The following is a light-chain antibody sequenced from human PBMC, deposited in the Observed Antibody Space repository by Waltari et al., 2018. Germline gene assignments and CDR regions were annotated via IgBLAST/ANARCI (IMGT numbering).Light chain of an antibody. Sequence: QSALTQPAPMSASPGQSITISCTATNNDVGTYDLVSWYQQHPGRAPKRLIFQGTKRPSEVSGRFSGSTSADTASLTISGLQPEDEADYYCCSYAGTWLFGGGTKVTVL. J-gene: IGLJ3*02. CDR3: CSYAGTWL. CDR2: QGT. V-gene: IGLV2-23*01. CDR1: NNDVGTYDL.